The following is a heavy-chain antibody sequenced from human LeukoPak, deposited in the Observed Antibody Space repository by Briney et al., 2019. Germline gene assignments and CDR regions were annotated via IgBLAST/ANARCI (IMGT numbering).Heavy chain of an antibody. J-gene: IGHJ4*02. CDR3: ARVTNYYYDSSGSDY. CDR2: MNPNSGNT. CDR1: GYTFTSYD. V-gene: IGHV1-8*01. D-gene: IGHD3-22*01. Sequence: GASVKVSCKASGYTFTSYDINWVLQATGQGLEWMGWMNPNSGNTGYAQKFQGRVTMTRNTSISTAYMELSSLRSEDTAVYYCARVTNYYYDSSGSDYWGQGTLVTVSS.